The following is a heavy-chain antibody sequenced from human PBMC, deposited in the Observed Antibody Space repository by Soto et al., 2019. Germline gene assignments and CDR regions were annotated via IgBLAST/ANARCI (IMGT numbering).Heavy chain of an antibody. D-gene: IGHD2-2*02. CDR1: GYTFTSYY. Sequence: QVQLVQSGAEVKKPGASVKVSCKASGYTFTSYYMHWVRQAPGQGLEWMGIINPSGGSTSYAQKFQGRVTMTRDTSTRTVYMELSSLRSEDTAVYYCARDYLNCSSTSCYIGGYYYYGMDVWGQGTTVTVSS. V-gene: IGHV1-46*01. CDR3: ARDYLNCSSTSCYIGGYYYYGMDV. J-gene: IGHJ6*02. CDR2: INPSGGST.